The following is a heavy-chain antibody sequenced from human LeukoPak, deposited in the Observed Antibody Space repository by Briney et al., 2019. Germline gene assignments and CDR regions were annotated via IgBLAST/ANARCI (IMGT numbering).Heavy chain of an antibody. CDR3: ARGESFAFDV. J-gene: IGHJ3*01. CDR2: ISRAGDRT. CDR1: GFIFSSYD. V-gene: IGHV3-23*01. Sequence: PGGSLRLSCVGSGFIFSSYDMGWVRQAPGKGLEWVSSISRAGDRTYYEDSVKGRFTISRDNSRNTMYLQMNNLRAEDTAVYYCARGESFAFDVWGQGTMVTVSS.